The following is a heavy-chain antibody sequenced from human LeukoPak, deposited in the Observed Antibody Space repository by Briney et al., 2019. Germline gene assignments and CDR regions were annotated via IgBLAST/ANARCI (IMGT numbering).Heavy chain of an antibody. J-gene: IGHJ4*02. CDR3: AKDLLGIWFADLSRLFFDC. CDR1: GFTFSSYA. V-gene: IGHV3-23*01. Sequence: PGGSRRLSCVASGFTFSSYAMSWVRQAPGKGLEWVSAISANGDVTYYTDSVKGQFTISRDNSKNTLYLQMNNLRAEDTAIYYCAKDLLGIWFADLSRLFFDCWGQGTLVSVSS. D-gene: IGHD3-10*01. CDR2: ISANGDVT.